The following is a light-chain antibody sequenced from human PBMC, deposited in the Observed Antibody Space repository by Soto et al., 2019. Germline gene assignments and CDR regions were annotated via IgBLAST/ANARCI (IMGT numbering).Light chain of an antibody. CDR2: GAS. Sequence: EIVLTQSPGTLYLSPGERATLSCRASQSVSSSFLAWYQQKPGQAPRLLIYGASSRATDIPDRFSGSGSGTDFTLTISGLEPEDFAVYYCQQYGSSPWTFGQGTKVEIK. V-gene: IGKV3-20*01. CDR1: QSVSSSF. J-gene: IGKJ1*01. CDR3: QQYGSSPWT.